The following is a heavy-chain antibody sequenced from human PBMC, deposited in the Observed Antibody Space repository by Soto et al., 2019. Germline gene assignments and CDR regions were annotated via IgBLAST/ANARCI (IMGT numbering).Heavy chain of an antibody. D-gene: IGHD3-10*01. Sequence: GGSLRLSCAASGFTFSDHYMGWVRQAPGKGLEWVGRTRNKANSYTTEYAASVKGRFTISRDDSKNSLYLQMNSLKTEDTAVYYCARCGRVDAFDIWGQGTMVTGSS. J-gene: IGHJ3*02. CDR1: GFTFSDHY. V-gene: IGHV3-72*01. CDR2: TRNKANSYTT. CDR3: ARCGRVDAFDI.